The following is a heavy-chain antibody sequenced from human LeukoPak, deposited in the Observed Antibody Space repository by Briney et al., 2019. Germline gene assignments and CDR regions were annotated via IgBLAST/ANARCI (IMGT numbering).Heavy chain of an antibody. V-gene: IGHV3-30*02. CDR1: GFTFSSYG. CDR2: IRYDGINK. CDR3: YGYSY. J-gene: IGHJ4*02. D-gene: IGHD2-15*01. Sequence: GGSLRPSCAASGFTFSSYGMHWVRQAPGKGLEWVAFIRYDGINKYYADSVKGRFTISRDNSKNTVYLQMKNLKAEEKAGYYCYGYSYWGQGTLVTVYS.